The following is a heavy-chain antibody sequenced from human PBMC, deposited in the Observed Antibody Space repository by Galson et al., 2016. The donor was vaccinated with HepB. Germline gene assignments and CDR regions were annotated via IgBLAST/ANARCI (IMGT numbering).Heavy chain of an antibody. CDR3: ARDMMRNNSDYDRGDFDS. CDR2: IGGSSNYI. J-gene: IGHJ4*02. V-gene: IGHV3-21*06. Sequence: SLRLSCAASGFTFNSYSMNWVRQAPGKGLEWVPCIGGSSNYIFYADSVQGRFTISRDNAKNVLYLQMNSLRAEDTAVYYCARDMMRNNSDYDRGDFDSWGQGILVIVST. D-gene: IGHD5-12*01. CDR1: GFTFNSYS.